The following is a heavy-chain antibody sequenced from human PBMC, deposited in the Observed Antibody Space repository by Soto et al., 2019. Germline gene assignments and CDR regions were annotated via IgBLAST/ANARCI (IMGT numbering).Heavy chain of an antibody. CDR2: ISGSGDST. CDR1: GFTFSSYA. D-gene: IGHD2-2*02. V-gene: IGHV3-23*01. Sequence: PGGSLRLSCAASGFTFSSYAMNWVRQAPGKGLEWVSVISGSGDSTYYADSVKGRFTISRDNSKNTLYLQMNSLRAEDTAVYYCAKDYRPVIGVVPAAIFHYGMDGWGQGTTVTVSS. CDR3: AKDYRPVIGVVPAAIFHYGMDG. J-gene: IGHJ6*02.